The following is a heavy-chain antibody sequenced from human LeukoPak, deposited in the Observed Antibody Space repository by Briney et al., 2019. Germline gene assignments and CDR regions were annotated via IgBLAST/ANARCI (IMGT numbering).Heavy chain of an antibody. D-gene: IGHD5-12*01. CDR1: GYSISSGYY. CDR3: ARRYDPWYYYMDV. CDR2: IYHSGST. J-gene: IGHJ6*03. Sequence: SETLSLTCTVSGYSISSGYYWGWIRPPPGKGLEWIGSIYHSGSTYYNPSLKSRVTISVDKSKNQFSLELSSVTAADTAVYYCARRYDPWYYYMDVWGKGTTVTISS. V-gene: IGHV4-38-2*02.